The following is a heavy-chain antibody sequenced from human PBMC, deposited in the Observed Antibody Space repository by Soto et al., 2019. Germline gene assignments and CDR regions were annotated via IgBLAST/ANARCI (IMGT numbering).Heavy chain of an antibody. CDR2: TSYDGSNN. D-gene: IGHD3-16*01. CDR1: GSTFRSYV. Sequence: QVQLVESGGGVVQPGTSLRLSCVGSGSTFRSYVIHWVRQAPGKGLEWVALTSYDGSNNFYGDSVKGRFTISRHNSKNTVELQMDSIRFEDTALYYCALLGTTGGLDVWGQGTLVSVSS. V-gene: IGHV3-33*05. J-gene: IGHJ4*02. CDR3: ALLGTTGGLDV.